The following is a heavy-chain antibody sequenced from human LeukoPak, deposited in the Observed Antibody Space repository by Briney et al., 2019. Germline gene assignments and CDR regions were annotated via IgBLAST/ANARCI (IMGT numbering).Heavy chain of an antibody. CDR3: AGCQTLDWLSNYFDS. CDR2: IYYGANT. J-gene: IGHJ4*02. D-gene: IGHD3-3*01. CDR1: GGSISSSLYY. V-gene: IGHV4-39*01. Sequence: SETLSLTCTVSGGSISSSLYYWGWVRQPPGKGLEWVGSIYYGANTYYNPSLKSRLTISVDTSKNQVSLKLRSVTAADTALYFCAGCQTLDWLSNYFDSWGQGNLVIVSS.